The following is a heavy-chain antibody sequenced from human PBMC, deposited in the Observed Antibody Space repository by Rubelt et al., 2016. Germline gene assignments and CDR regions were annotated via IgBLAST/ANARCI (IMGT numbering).Heavy chain of an antibody. D-gene: IGHD3-3*01. V-gene: IGHV4-34*01. Sequence: QVQLQQWGAGLLKPSETLSLTCAVYGGSFSGYYWSWIRQPPGKGLEWIGEINHSGSTNYNPSLKSRVTISVDTSKNQFSLKLSSVTAADTAVYYCARGFITIVGRGWFDPWGQGTLVTVSS. J-gene: IGHJ5*02. CDR2: INHSGST. CDR1: GGSFSGYY. CDR3: ARGFITIVGRGWFDP.